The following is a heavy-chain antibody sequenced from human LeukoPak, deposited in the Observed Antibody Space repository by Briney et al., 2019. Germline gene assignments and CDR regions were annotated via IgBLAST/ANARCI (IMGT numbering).Heavy chain of an antibody. CDR3: ARAAYSSTWYSRYFDL. J-gene: IGHJ2*01. D-gene: IGHD6-13*01. CDR2: ISSSSSTI. CDR1: GFTFSDYY. V-gene: IGHV3-11*04. Sequence: PGGSLRLSCAASGFTFSDYYMSWIRQAPGKGLEWVSSISSSSSTIYYADSVKGRFTISRDNAKNSLYLQMNSLRAGDTAVYYCARAAYSSTWYSRYFDLWGRGTLVTVSS.